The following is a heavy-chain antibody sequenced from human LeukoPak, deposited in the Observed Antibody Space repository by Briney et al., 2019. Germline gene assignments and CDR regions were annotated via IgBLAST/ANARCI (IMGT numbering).Heavy chain of an antibody. J-gene: IGHJ5*02. CDR1: GGSISNYY. CDR3: ARDHGVTVVLNWFDP. V-gene: IGHV4-4*07. Sequence: PETLSLTCTVSGGSISNYYWSWIRQPAGKGLEWIGRIYSSGNTNYNPSLKSRVTISVDTSKNQFSLKLTSVTAADTAVYFCARDHGVTVVLNWFDPWGQGTLVTVSS. D-gene: IGHD3-10*01. CDR2: IYSSGNT.